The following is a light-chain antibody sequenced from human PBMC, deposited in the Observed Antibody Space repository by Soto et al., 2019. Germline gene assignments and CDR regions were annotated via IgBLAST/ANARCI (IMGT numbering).Light chain of an antibody. CDR1: SSKIGANYD. CDR2: GDN. CDR3: QSYDSSLNRV. Sequence: QSVLSQPPSVSGAPGQRITISCTGSSSKIGANYDVHWNRQVPGTAPKLLMSGDNNRPSGVADRFSGSKSGTSASLAITRLQAEDEADYYCQSYDSSLNRVFGTGTKVTVL. J-gene: IGLJ1*01. V-gene: IGLV1-40*01.